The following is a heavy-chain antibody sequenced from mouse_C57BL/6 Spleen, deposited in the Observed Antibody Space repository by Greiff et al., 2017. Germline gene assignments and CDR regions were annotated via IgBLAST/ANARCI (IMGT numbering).Heavy chain of an antibody. J-gene: IGHJ4*01. CDR1: GFTFSDYG. D-gene: IGHD1-3*01. V-gene: IGHV5-17*01. CDR2: ISSGSSTI. CDR3: TRETKLKNAMDY. Sequence: EVKLIESGGGLVKPGGSLKLSCAASGFTFSDYGMHWVRQAPEKGLEWVAYISSGSSTIYYADTVKGRFTISRDNAKNTLFLQMTSLRSEDTAMYYCTRETKLKNAMDYWGQGTSVTVSS.